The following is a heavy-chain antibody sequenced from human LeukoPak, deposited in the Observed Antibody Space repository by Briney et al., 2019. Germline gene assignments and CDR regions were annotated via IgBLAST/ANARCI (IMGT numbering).Heavy chain of an antibody. J-gene: IGHJ4*02. CDR2: ISAYNGNT. D-gene: IGHD6-13*01. CDR1: GYTFTSYG. CDR3: ARMSSSWPTFDY. Sequence: ASVRVSCKASGYTFTSYGISWVRQAPGQGLEWMGWISAYNGNTNYAQKLQGRVTMTTDTSTSTAYMELRSLRSDDTAVYYCARMSSSWPTFDYWGQGTLVTVSS. V-gene: IGHV1-18*01.